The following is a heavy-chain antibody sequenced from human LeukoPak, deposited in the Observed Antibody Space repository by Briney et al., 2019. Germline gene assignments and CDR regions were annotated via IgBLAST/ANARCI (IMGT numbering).Heavy chain of an antibody. Sequence: ASVKVSCKASGYTFTSYGISWVRQAPGQGLEWMGWISAYNGNTNYAQKLQGRVTMTTDTSTSTAYMELRSLRSDDTVVYYCARTPILLRITMVRGVGRYFDYWGQGTLVTVSS. CDR3: ARTPILLRITMVRGVGRYFDY. D-gene: IGHD3-10*01. J-gene: IGHJ4*02. CDR2: ISAYNGNT. CDR1: GYTFTSYG. V-gene: IGHV1-18*01.